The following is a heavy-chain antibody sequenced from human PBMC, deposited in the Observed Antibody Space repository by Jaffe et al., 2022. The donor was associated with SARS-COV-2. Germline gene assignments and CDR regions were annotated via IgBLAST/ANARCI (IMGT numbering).Heavy chain of an antibody. Sequence: QVQLVESGGGVVQPGRSLRLSCAASGFTFSSYGMHWVRQAPGKGLEWVAVISYDGSNKYYADSVKGRFTISRDNSKNTLYLQMNSLRAEDTAVYYCAKAAGSSGYYTNWGQGTLVTVSS. CDR2: ISYDGSNK. D-gene: IGHD3-22*01. CDR1: GFTFSSYG. J-gene: IGHJ4*02. V-gene: IGHV3-30*18. CDR3: AKAAGSSGYYTN.